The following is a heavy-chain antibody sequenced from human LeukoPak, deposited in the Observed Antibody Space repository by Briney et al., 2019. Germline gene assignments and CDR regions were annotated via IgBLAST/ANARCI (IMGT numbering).Heavy chain of an antibody. V-gene: IGHV1-46*01. D-gene: IGHD3-10*01. CDR1: GYTFTSYY. Sequence: ASVKVSCKASGYTFTSYYMHWVRQAPGQGLEWMGTINPSGGSTSYAQKFQGRVTMTRDTSTSTVYMGLSSLRSEDAAVYYCARGPYGSGSYAGKHAFDIWGQGTMVTVSS. CDR3: ARGPYGSGSYAGKHAFDI. J-gene: IGHJ3*02. CDR2: INPSGGST.